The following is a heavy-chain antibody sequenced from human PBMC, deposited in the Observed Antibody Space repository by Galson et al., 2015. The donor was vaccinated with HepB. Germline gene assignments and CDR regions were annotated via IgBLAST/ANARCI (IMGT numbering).Heavy chain of an antibody. CDR3: ATSEVAAEPFDY. CDR2: INPSGGST. CDR1: GYTFTSYY. V-gene: IGHV1-46*04. Sequence: SVKVSCKASGYTFTSYYMHWVRQAPGQGLEWMGIINPSGGSTSYAQKLQGRVTMTRDTSTSTVYMELSSLRSEDTAVYYCATSEVAAEPFDYWGQGTLVTVSS. D-gene: IGHD6-13*01. J-gene: IGHJ4*02.